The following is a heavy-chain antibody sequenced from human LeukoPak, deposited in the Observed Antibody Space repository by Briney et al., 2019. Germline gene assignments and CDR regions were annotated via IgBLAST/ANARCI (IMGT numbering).Heavy chain of an antibody. CDR2: INHSGST. V-gene: IGHV4-38-2*02. CDR1: GYFISSGYY. J-gene: IGHJ4*02. D-gene: IGHD1-26*01. Sequence: SETLSLTCTVSGYFISSGYYWSWIRQPPGKGLEWIGEINHSGSTNYNPSLKSRVTISVDTSKNQFSLKLSSVTAADTAVYYCARGGRRIVGATYFDYWGQGTLVTVSS. CDR3: ARGGRRIVGATYFDY.